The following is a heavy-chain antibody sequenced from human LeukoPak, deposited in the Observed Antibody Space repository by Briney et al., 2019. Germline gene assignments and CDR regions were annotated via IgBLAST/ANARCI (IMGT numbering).Heavy chain of an antibody. Sequence: PGGSLRLSCAASGFTFSNYWMTWVRQAPGKGLEWVANIRRDGSQIHYVDSVKSRFTISRDNAKNSLSLQMNSLRAEDTAIYYCARDDSPTLTGPAYYDAFDIWGQGIMVTVSS. CDR3: ARDDSPTLTGPAYYDAFDI. V-gene: IGHV3-7*01. J-gene: IGHJ3*02. CDR2: IRRDGSQI. D-gene: IGHD4-11*01. CDR1: GFTFSNYW.